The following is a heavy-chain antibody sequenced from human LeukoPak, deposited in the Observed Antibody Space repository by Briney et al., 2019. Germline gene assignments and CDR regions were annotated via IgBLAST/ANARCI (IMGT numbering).Heavy chain of an antibody. D-gene: IGHD3-3*01. CDR2: TSAYNGNT. CDR1: GYTFTSYG. Sequence: GASVKFSCKASGYTFTSYGISWVRPAPGQGLEWMGWTSAYNGNTNYAQKLEGRVTMTTDTSTSTAYMELRSLRSDDTAVYYCARDRRAITIFGVVTREGFDPWGQGTLVTVSS. CDR3: ARDRRAITIFGVVTREGFDP. J-gene: IGHJ5*02. V-gene: IGHV1-18*01.